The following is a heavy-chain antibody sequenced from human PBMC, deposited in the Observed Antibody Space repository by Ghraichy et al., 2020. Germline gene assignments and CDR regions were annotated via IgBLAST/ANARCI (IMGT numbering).Heavy chain of an antibody. D-gene: IGHD6-13*01. J-gene: IGHJ5*02. CDR2: ISGSCNYI. CDR3: ARVIATSGNWFDP. CDR1: GFTFSDYY. V-gene: IGHV3-11*06. Sequence: GESLNISCAASGFTFSDYYMAWIRQAPGKGLECISYISGSCNYINYPDSVKGRFTVSRDNAKKSLYLQMNSLRAEDTGIYYCARVIATSGNWFDPWGQGALVTVSS.